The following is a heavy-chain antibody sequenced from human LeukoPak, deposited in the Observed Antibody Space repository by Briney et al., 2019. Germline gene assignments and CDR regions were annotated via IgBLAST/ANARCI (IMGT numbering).Heavy chain of an antibody. V-gene: IGHV1-2*04. Sequence: ASVKVSCKASGYTFTGYYMHWVRQAPGQGLEWMGWINPNSGGTNYAQKFQGWVTMTRDTSISTAYMELSRLRSDDTAVYYCARVRRFLEWPQQRGYGMDVWGQGTTVTVSS. CDR1: GYTFTGYY. CDR2: INPNSGGT. J-gene: IGHJ6*02. D-gene: IGHD3-3*01. CDR3: ARVRRFLEWPQQRGYGMDV.